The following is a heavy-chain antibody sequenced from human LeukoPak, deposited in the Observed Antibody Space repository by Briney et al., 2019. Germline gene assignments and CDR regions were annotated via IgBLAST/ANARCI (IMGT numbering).Heavy chain of an antibody. D-gene: IGHD2-15*01. Sequence: GGSLRLSCEASGSTFSTYEMNWVRQTPGKGLEWVSCIGSSGSTIYYADSVKGRFTMSRDNAKNSLYLQMNSLRAEDTAVYYCARPVVAATTPDTFDIWGQGTMVTVSS. CDR1: GSTFSTYE. V-gene: IGHV3-48*03. CDR3: ARPVVAATTPDTFDI. CDR2: IGSSGSTI. J-gene: IGHJ3*02.